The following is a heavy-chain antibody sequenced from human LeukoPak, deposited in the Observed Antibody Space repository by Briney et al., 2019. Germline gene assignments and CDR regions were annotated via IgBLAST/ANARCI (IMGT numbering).Heavy chain of an antibody. J-gene: IGHJ4*02. D-gene: IGHD6-19*01. CDR3: ATNTSDTAFDY. CDR2: IYYSGST. Sequence: PSETLSLTCTVSGGSISSYYWSWIRQPPGKGLEWIGYIYYSGSTNYNPSLKSRVTISVDTSKNQFSLRLTSVTAADTAVYYCATNTSDTAFDYWGPGTLVTVSS. V-gene: IGHV4-59*08. CDR1: GGSISSYY.